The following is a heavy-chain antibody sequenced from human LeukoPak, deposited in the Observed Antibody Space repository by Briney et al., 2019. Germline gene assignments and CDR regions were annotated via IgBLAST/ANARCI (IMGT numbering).Heavy chain of an antibody. CDR2: ISSSGSTI. V-gene: IGHV3-48*04. D-gene: IGHD4-17*01. CDR3: ARAVYGDYDDY. CDR1: GFTFSSYW. Sequence: GGSLRLSCAASGFTFSSYWMHWVRQAPGKGLEWVSYISSSGSTIYYADSVKGRFTISRDNAKNSLYLQMNSLRAEDTAVYYCARAVYGDYDDYWGQGTLVTVSS. J-gene: IGHJ4*02.